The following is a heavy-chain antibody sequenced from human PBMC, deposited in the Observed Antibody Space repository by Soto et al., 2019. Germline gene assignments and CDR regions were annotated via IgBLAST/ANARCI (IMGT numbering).Heavy chain of an antibody. V-gene: IGHV3-49*03. CDR3: TRDAFVEYSSSRRRNYYYYGMDV. CDR2: IRSKAYGGTT. CDR1: GFTFGDYA. D-gene: IGHD6-6*01. Sequence: GGSLRLSCTASGFTFGDYAMSWFRQAPGKGLEWVGFIRSKAYGGTTEYAASVKGRFTISRDDSKSIAYLQMNSLKTEDTAVYYCTRDAFVEYSSSRRRNYYYYGMDVWGQGTTVTVSS. J-gene: IGHJ6*02.